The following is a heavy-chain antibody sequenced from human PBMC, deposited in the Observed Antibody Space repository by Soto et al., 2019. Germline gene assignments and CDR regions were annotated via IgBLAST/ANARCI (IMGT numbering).Heavy chain of an antibody. CDR3: ARGASRYCSGGSCPMSLYYYYYMDV. Sequence: TLSLTCAVYGGSFSGYYWSWIRQPPGKGLEWIGEINHSGSTNYNPSLKSRVTITVDTSKNQFSLKLSSVTAADTAVYYCARGASRYCSGGSCPMSLYYYYYMDVWGKGTTVTVSS. J-gene: IGHJ6*03. V-gene: IGHV4-34*01. D-gene: IGHD2-15*01. CDR1: GGSFSGYY. CDR2: INHSGST.